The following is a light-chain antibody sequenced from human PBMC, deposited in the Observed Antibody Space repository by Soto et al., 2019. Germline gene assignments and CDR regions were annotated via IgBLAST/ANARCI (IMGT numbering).Light chain of an antibody. Sequence: EIVLTHSPATLSLSPGERATLSCSASQTASSYLLGYQQKPGQAPRLLIYDASNRATGIPARFSGSGSETDFTLTISSLEPEDFAVYYCQHRMNWPITFGQGTRLEI. J-gene: IGKJ5*01. CDR2: DAS. V-gene: IGKV3-11*01. CDR3: QHRMNWPIT. CDR1: QTASSY.